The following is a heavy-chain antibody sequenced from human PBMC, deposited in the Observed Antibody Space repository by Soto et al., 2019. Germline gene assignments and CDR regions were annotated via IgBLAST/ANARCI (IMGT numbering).Heavy chain of an antibody. CDR1: GCTFSSYA. D-gene: IGHD3-3*01. CDR2: IIPIFGTA. CDR3: ARCDFWSGYPPYYHYGMDV. J-gene: IGHJ6*02. Sequence: GASVKVSCKASGCTFSSYAISWVRQAPGQGLEWMGGIIPIFGTANYAQKFQGRVTITADESTSTAYMELSSLRSEDTAVYYCARCDFWSGYPPYYHYGMDVWGQGTTVTVSS. V-gene: IGHV1-69*13.